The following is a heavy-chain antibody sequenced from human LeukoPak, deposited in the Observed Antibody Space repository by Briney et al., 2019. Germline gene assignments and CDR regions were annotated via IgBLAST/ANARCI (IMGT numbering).Heavy chain of an antibody. CDR2: IWYDGSNK. Sequence: GGSLRLSCAASGFTFSSYGMHWVRQAPGKGLEWVAVIWYDGSNKYYADSVKGRFTISRDNSKNTLYLQMNSLRAEDTAVYYCAKELPRYYYDSSGYSHWGQGTLVTVS. V-gene: IGHV3-33*06. J-gene: IGHJ4*02. CDR1: GFTFSSYG. D-gene: IGHD3-22*01. CDR3: AKELPRYYYDSSGYSH.